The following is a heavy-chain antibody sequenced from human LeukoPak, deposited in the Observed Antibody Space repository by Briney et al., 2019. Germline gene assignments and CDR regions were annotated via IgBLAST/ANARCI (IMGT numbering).Heavy chain of an antibody. D-gene: IGHD4-17*01. J-gene: IGHJ4*02. Sequence: ASVKVSCKASGYTFTSYGISWVRQAPGQGLEWMGWISAYNGNTNYAQKLQGRVTMTTDTSTSTASMELRSLRSDDTAVYYCARDHMTTVTTGYWGQGTLVTVSS. V-gene: IGHV1-18*01. CDR3: ARDHMTTVTTGY. CDR1: GYTFTSYG. CDR2: ISAYNGNT.